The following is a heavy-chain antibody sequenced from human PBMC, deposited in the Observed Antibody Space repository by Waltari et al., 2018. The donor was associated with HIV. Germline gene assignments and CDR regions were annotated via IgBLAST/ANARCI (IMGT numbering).Heavy chain of an antibody. CDR3: VRDLAWRAFDV. V-gene: IGHV3-49*04. D-gene: IGHD3-3*01. CDR2: IRSKTSGETR. J-gene: IGHJ3*01. CDR1: GFTFGDYA. Sequence: QLVESGGALIQPGRSLRLSGTDSGFTFGDYAMNWVRQAPGKGLEWVGFIRSKTSGETREYAASVKGRFSISRDDSKGMVYLQMNSLRADDTALYYCVRDLAWRAFDVWGQGTMVTVSS.